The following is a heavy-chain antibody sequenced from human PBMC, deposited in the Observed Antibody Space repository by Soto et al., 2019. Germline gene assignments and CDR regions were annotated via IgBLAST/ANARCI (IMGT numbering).Heavy chain of an antibody. D-gene: IGHD6-19*01. J-gene: IGHJ6*02. CDR1: GYTFTSYY. Sequence: ASVKVSCKSSGYTFTSYYMNWVRQATGQGLEWMGWMNPNSGNTGYAQKFQGRVTMTRNTSISTAYMELSSLRSEDTAVYYCARPPSGWYGMDVWGQGTTVTVAS. CDR3: ARPPSGWYGMDV. CDR2: MNPNSGNT. V-gene: IGHV1-8*01.